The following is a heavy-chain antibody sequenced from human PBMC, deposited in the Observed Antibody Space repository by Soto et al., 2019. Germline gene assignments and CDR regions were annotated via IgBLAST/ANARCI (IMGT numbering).Heavy chain of an antibody. CDR3: ARVRDCSSTSCYWVDY. J-gene: IGHJ4*02. Sequence: PSETLSLTCAVSGGSISSGGYSWSWIRQPPGKGLEWIGYIYHSGSTYYNPSLKSRVTISVDRSKYQFSLKLSSVTAADTAVYYCARVRDCSSTSCYWVDYWGQGTLVNVSS. CDR2: IYHSGST. V-gene: IGHV4-30-2*01. CDR1: GGSISSGGYS. D-gene: IGHD2-2*01.